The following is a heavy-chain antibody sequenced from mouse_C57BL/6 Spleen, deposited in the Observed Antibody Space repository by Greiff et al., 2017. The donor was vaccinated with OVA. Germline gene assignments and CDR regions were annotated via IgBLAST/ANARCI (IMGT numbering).Heavy chain of an antibody. J-gene: IGHJ4*01. CDR2: INPNNGGT. Sequence: VQLQQSGPELVKPGASVKIPCTASGYTFTDYNMDWVKQSHGKSLEWIGDINPNNGGTIYNQKFTGKATLTVDKSSSTAYLELRSLTSEDPAVYYCARIGDGYYARGYWDQETSVTVSS. CDR1: GYTFTDYN. CDR3: ARIGDGYYARGY. V-gene: IGHV1-18*01. D-gene: IGHD2-14*01.